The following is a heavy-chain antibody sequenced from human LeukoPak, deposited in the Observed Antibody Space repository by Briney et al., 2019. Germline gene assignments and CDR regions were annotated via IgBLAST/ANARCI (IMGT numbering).Heavy chain of an antibody. CDR1: GCTFTGYY. V-gene: IGHV1-2*02. CDR2: INPNSGGT. CDR3: ARDQWELLRYYYYYYMDV. J-gene: IGHJ6*03. D-gene: IGHD1-26*01. Sequence: ASVKVSCKASGCTFTGYYMHWVRQAPGQGLEWMGWINPNSGGTNYAQKFQGRVTMTRDTSISTAYMELSRLRSDDTAVYYCARDQWELLRYYYYYYMDVWGKGTTVTVSS.